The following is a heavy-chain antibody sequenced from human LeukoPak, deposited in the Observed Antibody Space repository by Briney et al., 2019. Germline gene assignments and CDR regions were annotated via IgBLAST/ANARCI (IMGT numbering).Heavy chain of an antibody. V-gene: IGHV3-23*01. CDR3: AKDRQQLANFDY. CDR2: ISGRGDSI. D-gene: IGHD6-13*01. Sequence: PGGSLRLSCAASGFTFSSYGMSWVRQAPGKGLEWVSGISGRGDSIYHADSVKGRFTISRDNSKNMLFLQMNSLRAEDTAVYYCAKDRQQLANFDYWGQGTLVTVSS. J-gene: IGHJ4*02. CDR1: GFTFSSYG.